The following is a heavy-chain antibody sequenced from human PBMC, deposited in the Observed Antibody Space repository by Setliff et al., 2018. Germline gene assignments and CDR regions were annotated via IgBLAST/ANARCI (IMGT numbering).Heavy chain of an antibody. J-gene: IGHJ3*02. D-gene: IGHD6-19*01. Sequence: ASVKVSCKASGYTFTSYAMSWMRQAPGQGLEWMGWINTNSGGTNPAQKFQGRVTMTRDTSISTAYMELSSLRSDDTAVYYCARVGGYASAWHGIEAFDIWGQGTKVTVSS. CDR2: INTNSGGT. V-gene: IGHV1-2*02. CDR1: GYTFTSYA. CDR3: ARVGGYASAWHGIEAFDI.